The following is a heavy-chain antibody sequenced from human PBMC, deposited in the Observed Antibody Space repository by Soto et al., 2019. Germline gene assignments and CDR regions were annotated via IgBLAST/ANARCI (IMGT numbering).Heavy chain of an antibody. CDR2: TAYTGNT. CDR1: GGSITSYH. D-gene: IGHD1-26*01. Sequence: SETLSLTCVVSGGSITSYHWSWIRHFPGKGLEWIAYTAYTGNTNYNPSFKSRVTISRDTSTNQISLKLTSVTAADSAVYYCARATVKQGATLFDFWGQGTLVTVSS. V-gene: IGHV4-59*12. CDR3: ARATVKQGATLFDF. J-gene: IGHJ4*02.